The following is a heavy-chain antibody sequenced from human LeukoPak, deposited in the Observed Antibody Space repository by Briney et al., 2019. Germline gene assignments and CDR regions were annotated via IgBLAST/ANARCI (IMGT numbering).Heavy chain of an antibody. CDR3: ARESAGDDAFDI. D-gene: IGHD3-10*01. CDR2: IKQDGSEK. Sequence: GGSLRLSCAASGFTFSSSWMSWVRQAPGKGLEWVANIKQDGSEKYYVDSVKGRFTISRDNAKNLLFLQMNSLRAEDTAVYYCARESAGDDAFDIWGQGTMVTVSS. V-gene: IGHV3-7*03. J-gene: IGHJ3*02. CDR1: GFTFSSSW.